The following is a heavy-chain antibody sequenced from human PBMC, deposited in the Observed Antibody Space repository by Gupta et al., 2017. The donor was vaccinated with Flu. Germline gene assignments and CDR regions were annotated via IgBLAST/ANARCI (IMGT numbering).Heavy chain of an antibody. CDR3: ARENYYGAGRYSLDI. D-gene: IGHD3-10*01. V-gene: IGHV3-48*03. J-gene: IGHJ3*02. Sequence: EVQLVEYGGGLVQPGGSLRLSCAAFGVTFRNYEMNWVRQAQGKGLEWVSHISGSGSTIYYEDAGKCRFNISRDNAKNSLYLQMNRLRAADTAVYYCARENYYGAGRYSLDIGCQGTMVTVSS. CDR2: ISGSGSTI. CDR1: GVTFRNYE.